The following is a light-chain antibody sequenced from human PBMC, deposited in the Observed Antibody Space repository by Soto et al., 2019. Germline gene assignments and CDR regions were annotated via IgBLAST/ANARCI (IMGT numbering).Light chain of an antibody. V-gene: IGKV3D-20*01. Sequence: EIVLTQSPATLSLSPGERATLSCGASQSVSSGYLAWYQQKPGLAPRLLIYDASSRATGIPDRFSGSGSGTDFTLTISRLEPEDFAVYYCQQYGNSPYTFGQGTKLEIK. CDR1: QSVSSGY. CDR2: DAS. J-gene: IGKJ2*01. CDR3: QQYGNSPYT.